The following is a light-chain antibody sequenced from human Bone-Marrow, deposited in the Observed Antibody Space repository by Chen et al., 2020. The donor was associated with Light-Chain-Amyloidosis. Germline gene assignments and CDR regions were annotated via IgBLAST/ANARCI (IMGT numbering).Light chain of an antibody. CDR2: RDT. Sequence: SYELTPPPSVSVSHGQTARITCSGDDLPTKYAYWYQQKPGQAPVLVIHRDTERPTGISERFSGSSSGTTATLTISGVQAEDEADYHCQSADSSGTYAVIFGGGTKLTVL. V-gene: IGLV3-25*03. CDR1: DLPTKY. J-gene: IGLJ2*01. CDR3: QSADSSGTYAVI.